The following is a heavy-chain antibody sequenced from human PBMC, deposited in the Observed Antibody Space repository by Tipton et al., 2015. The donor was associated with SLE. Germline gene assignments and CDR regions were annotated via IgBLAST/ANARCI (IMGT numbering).Heavy chain of an antibody. V-gene: IGHV4-31*03. Sequence: TLSLTCSVSGDSISSGAYYWGWIRQHPGEGLGWIGYIYNLGNTYYNPSLKSRLAISIDTSKNQFSLKLTSVTAADTAVYYCARAIRFFDPWGQGTLVTVSS. CDR3: ARAIRFFDP. J-gene: IGHJ5*02. CDR2: IYNLGNT. D-gene: IGHD2-2*02. CDR1: GDSISSGAYY.